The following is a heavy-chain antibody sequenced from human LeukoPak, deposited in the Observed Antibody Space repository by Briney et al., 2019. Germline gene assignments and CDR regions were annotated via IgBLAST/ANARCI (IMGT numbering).Heavy chain of an antibody. CDR3: VRGQLVVVAATQAEYFQH. CDR2: MNPNSGNT. D-gene: IGHD2-15*01. V-gene: IGHV1-8*01. Sequence: ASVKVSCKASGYTFTSYDINWVRQATGQGLEWMGWMNPNSGNTGYAQKFQGRVTMTRNTSISTAYMELSSLRSEDTAVYYCVRGQLVVVAATQAEYFQHWGQGTLVTVSS. J-gene: IGHJ1*01. CDR1: GYTFTSYD.